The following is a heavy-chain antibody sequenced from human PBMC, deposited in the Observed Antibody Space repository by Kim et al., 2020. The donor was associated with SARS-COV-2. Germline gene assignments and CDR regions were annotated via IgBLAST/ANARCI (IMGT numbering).Heavy chain of an antibody. J-gene: IGHJ4*02. Sequence: VKGRFTIFRDNSKNTLYLKMNSLRADDKAIYYCAKDLSATVGNSNGYFDYWGQGTLVTVSS. D-gene: IGHD4-4*01. CDR3: AKDLSATVGNSNGYFDY. V-gene: IGHV3-23*01.